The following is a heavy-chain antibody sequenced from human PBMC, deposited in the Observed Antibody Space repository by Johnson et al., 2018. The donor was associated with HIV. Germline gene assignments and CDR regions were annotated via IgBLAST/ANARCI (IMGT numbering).Heavy chain of an antibody. Sequence: EVQVLESGGDLLQPGGSLRLSCAASGFTFDDYGMSWVRQAPGKGLEWVSGINWNGARKGYADSLMGRFAISRDNAKKSLYLQINSLRAEDTALYYCAREGEYCTGGSCYNAFDIWGQGTMVIVSS. CDR3: AREGEYCTGGSCYNAFDI. V-gene: IGHV3-20*04. CDR2: INWNGARK. J-gene: IGHJ3*02. D-gene: IGHD2-15*01. CDR1: GFTFDDYG.